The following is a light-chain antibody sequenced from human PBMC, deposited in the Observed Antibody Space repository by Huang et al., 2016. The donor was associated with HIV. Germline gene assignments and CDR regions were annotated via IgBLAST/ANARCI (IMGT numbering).Light chain of an antibody. CDR1: QTVNSN. V-gene: IGKV3-15*01. CDR2: GAS. Sequence: EIVMTQSPATLSVSPGERATLSCRASQTVNSNLAWYQHKPGQAPRLLIYGASTRATGVPARFSGSGSGTKFILTISSLQSEDFAVYYCQQYNNWLAFGQGTKVEIK. J-gene: IGKJ1*01. CDR3: QQYNNWLA.